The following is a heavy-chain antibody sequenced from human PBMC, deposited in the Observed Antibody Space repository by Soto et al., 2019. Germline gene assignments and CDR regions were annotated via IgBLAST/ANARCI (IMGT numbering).Heavy chain of an antibody. V-gene: IGHV3-23*01. CDR3: AKSPGLWFGEPKGDWFDP. Sequence: GGSLRLSCAASGFTFSNYALSWVRQAPGKGLEWVSAISGSGGTTYFADSVKGRFTISRDNSKNTLYLQMNSLRAEDTAVYYCAKSPGLWFGEPKGDWFDPWGQGTLVTVSS. CDR2: ISGSGGTT. J-gene: IGHJ5*02. CDR1: GFTFSNYA. D-gene: IGHD3-10*01.